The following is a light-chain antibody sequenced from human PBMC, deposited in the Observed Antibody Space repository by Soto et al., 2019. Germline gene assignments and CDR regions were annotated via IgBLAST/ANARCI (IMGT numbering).Light chain of an antibody. Sequence: IQMTHSPSTLSASLGDTVTITFRASQTISRWLAWYQQKPGKAPRLLIYTASTLESGVPSRFSASGSGTEFTLTISSLHPDDFATYYCQEYNNYWTFGQGTKVDIK. CDR3: QEYNNYWT. V-gene: IGKV1-5*01. CDR1: QTISRW. J-gene: IGKJ1*01. CDR2: TAS.